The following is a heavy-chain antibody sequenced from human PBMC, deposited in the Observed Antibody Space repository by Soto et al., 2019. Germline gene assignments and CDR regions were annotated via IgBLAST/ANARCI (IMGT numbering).Heavy chain of an antibody. J-gene: IGHJ6*02. D-gene: IGHD2-2*01. Sequence: GASVKVSCKASGGTFSSYASSWVRQAPGQGLEWMGGIIPIFGTANYAQKFQGRVTITADESTSTAYMELSSLRSEDTAVYYCARDQGVVVVPNVYYYYGMDVWGQGTTVTVSS. CDR1: GGTFSSYA. V-gene: IGHV1-69*13. CDR3: ARDQGVVVVPNVYYYYGMDV. CDR2: IIPIFGTA.